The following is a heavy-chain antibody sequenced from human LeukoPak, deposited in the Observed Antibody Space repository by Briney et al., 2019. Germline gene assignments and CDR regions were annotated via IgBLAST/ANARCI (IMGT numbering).Heavy chain of an antibody. CDR2: ISSSSSYI. J-gene: IGHJ4*02. Sequence: PGGSLRLSCAASGFTFSSYSMNWVRQAPGKGLEWVSSISSSSSYIYYADSVKGRFTISRDNAKNSLYLQMNSLRAEDTAVYYCARERFVPYCGGDCYSGFDYWGQGTLVTVSS. D-gene: IGHD2-21*02. V-gene: IGHV3-21*01. CDR3: ARERFVPYCGGDCYSGFDY. CDR1: GFTFSSYS.